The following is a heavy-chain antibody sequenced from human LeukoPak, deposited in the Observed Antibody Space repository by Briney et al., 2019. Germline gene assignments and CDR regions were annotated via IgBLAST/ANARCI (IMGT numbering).Heavy chain of an antibody. CDR2: ISSSSSYI. D-gene: IGHD5-18*01. CDR3: ARHWIRGGYSYGYGWDDQ. Sequence: GGSLRLSCAASGFTFSSYSMNWVRQAPGKGLEWVSSISSSSSYIYYADSVKGRFTISRDNAKNSLYLQMNSLRAEDTAAYYCARHWIRGGYSYGYGWDDQWGQGTLVTVSS. V-gene: IGHV3-21*01. CDR1: GFTFSSYS. J-gene: IGHJ4*02.